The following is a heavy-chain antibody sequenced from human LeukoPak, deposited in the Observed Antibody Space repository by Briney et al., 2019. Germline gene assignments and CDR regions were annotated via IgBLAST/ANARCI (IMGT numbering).Heavy chain of an antibody. Sequence: GGSLRLSCAASGFTFSSYAMSWVRQAPGKGLEWVSAISGSGGSTYYADSVKGRFTISRDNSKNTLYLQMNSLRAEDTAVYYCGYGSGSYYYYFDYWGQGTLVTVSS. V-gene: IGHV3-23*01. CDR1: GFTFSSYA. CDR3: GYGSGSYYYYFDY. CDR2: ISGSGGST. J-gene: IGHJ4*02. D-gene: IGHD3-10*01.